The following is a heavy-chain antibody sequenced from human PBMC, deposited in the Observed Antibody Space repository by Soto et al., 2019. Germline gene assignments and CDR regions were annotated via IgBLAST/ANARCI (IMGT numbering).Heavy chain of an antibody. Sequence: SSVKVSCKASGYTFTSYDINWVRQATGQGLEWMGWMNPNSGNTGYAQKFQGRVTMTRNTSISTAYMELSSLRSEDTAVYYCARGSSTLTAFDIRAQRTTVPVSS. J-gene: IGHJ3*02. V-gene: IGHV1-8*01. CDR3: ARGSSTLTAFDI. CDR2: MNPNSGNT. CDR1: GYTFTSYD.